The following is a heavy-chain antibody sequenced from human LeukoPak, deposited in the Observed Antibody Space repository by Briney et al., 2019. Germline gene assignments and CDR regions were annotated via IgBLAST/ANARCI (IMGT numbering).Heavy chain of an antibody. Sequence: PGGSLRLPCAASGFTFSSYGMSWVRQAPGKGLEWVSTITGNGGGTYYADSVKGRFTISRDNSKNTLHLHMNSLRAEDTAVYYCAKDSSSRPFDCWGQGTLVTVSS. CDR1: GFTFSSYG. CDR3: AKDSSSRPFDC. D-gene: IGHD6-13*01. CDR2: ITGNGGGT. J-gene: IGHJ4*02. V-gene: IGHV3-23*01.